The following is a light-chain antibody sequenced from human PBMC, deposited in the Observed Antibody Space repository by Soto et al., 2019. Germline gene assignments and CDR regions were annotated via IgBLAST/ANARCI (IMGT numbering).Light chain of an antibody. CDR3: STYAGSNNYV. Sequence: QSVLTQPPSASGSPGQSVTISCTGTSSDVGGYNYVSWYQQHPGKAPKLMIYGVTKRPSGVPDRFSGSKSGNTASLTVSGLQAEGEAHYYCSTYAGSNNYVFGTGTKVTVL. J-gene: IGLJ1*01. V-gene: IGLV2-8*01. CDR2: GVT. CDR1: SSDVGGYNY.